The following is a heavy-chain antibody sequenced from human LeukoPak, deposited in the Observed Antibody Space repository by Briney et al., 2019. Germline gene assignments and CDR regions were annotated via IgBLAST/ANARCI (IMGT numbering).Heavy chain of an antibody. CDR3: ARDPETLRYFDWYYFDY. Sequence: ASVKVSCKASGYTFTGYYMNWVRQAPGQGLEWMGWINPNSGGTNYARKFQGRVTMTRDTSISTAYMDLSRLRSDDTAVYYCARDPETLRYFDWYYFDYWGQGTLVTVSS. D-gene: IGHD3-9*01. V-gene: IGHV1-2*02. CDR2: INPNSGGT. J-gene: IGHJ4*02. CDR1: GYTFTGYY.